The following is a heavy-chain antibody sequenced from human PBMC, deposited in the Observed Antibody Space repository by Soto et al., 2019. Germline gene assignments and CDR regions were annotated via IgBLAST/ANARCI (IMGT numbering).Heavy chain of an antibody. CDR3: AREDMSGTYYFDS. V-gene: IGHV4-61*03. CDR1: GGSVSSETHF. CDR2: IYHSGIT. D-gene: IGHD1-26*01. J-gene: IGHJ4*02. Sequence: LTCAVFGGSVSSETHFWSWIRQPPGKGLEWIGYIYHSGITNSNPSLKGRLTISVDKSTNHFSLSLASVTAADTAIYYCAREDMSGTYYFDSWGQGTRVTVSS.